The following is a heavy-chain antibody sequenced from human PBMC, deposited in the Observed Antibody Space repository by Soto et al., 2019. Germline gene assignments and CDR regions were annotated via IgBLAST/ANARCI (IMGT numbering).Heavy chain of an antibody. J-gene: IGHJ4*02. CDR2: INPSGGST. Sequence: ASVKVSCKASGYTFTSYYMHWVRQAPGQGLEWMGIINPSGGSTSYAQKFQGRVTMTRDTSTSTVYMELSSLRSEDTAVYYCARLSIAAAGTVYFDYWGQGTLVTVSS. CDR1: GYTFTSYY. CDR3: ARLSIAAAGTVYFDY. V-gene: IGHV1-46*01. D-gene: IGHD6-13*01.